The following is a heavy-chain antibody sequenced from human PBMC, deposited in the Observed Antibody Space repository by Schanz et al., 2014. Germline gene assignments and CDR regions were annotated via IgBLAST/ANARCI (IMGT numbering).Heavy chain of an antibody. Sequence: QVQLQESGPGLVKPSGTLSLTCTISRGSIGSTNWWSWLRQSPRKGLEWISDIYETGRTNYNPSPGVRSTVRWQKTQTRFTRNLPAVTAADTAVYYCARLEYTSGWQGFDYWGQGILVTVSP. CDR3: ARLEYTSGWQGFDY. CDR2: IYETGRT. CDR1: RGSIGSTNW. J-gene: IGHJ4*02. V-gene: IGHV4-4*02. D-gene: IGHD1-1*01.